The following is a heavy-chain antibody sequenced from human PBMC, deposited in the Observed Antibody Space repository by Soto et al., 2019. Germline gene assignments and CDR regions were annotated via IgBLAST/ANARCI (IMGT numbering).Heavy chain of an antibody. CDR3: AGGCYCDNDGGKYSHYGLGV. J-gene: IGHJ6*02. Sequence: QVQLAQSANEVKKPGASVRVSCKAAGYTFIRYGIAWVRQAPGQGLEWMGWISPYNDYTVYAQKSKCGVRMTEETSMRRVKMKLRALKSEDRAVYYCAGGCYCDNDGGKYSHYGLGVWGPGTSVSVSS. V-gene: IGHV1-18*01. CDR2: ISPYNDYT. D-gene: IGHD3-16*01. CDR1: GYTFIRYG.